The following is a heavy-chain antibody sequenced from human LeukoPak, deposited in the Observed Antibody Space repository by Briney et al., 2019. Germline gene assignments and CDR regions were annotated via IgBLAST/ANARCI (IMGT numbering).Heavy chain of an antibody. J-gene: IGHJ6*02. CDR1: GYTFTGYY. V-gene: IGHV1-2*02. Sequence: ASVKVSCKASGYTFTGYYMHWVRQAPGQGLEWMGWINPNSGGTNHAQKFQGRVTMTRDTSISTAYMELSRLRSDDTAVYYCAREIAVAVHYYYGMDVWGQGTTVTVSS. CDR3: AREIAVAVHYYYGMDV. D-gene: IGHD6-19*01. CDR2: INPNSGGT.